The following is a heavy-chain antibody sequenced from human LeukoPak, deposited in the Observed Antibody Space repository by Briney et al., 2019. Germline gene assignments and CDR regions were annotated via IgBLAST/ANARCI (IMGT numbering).Heavy chain of an antibody. J-gene: IGHJ4*02. Sequence: HPGRSLRLSCAASGFTVSSNYMSWVRQAPGKGLEWVSVIYSGDNTNYADSVKGRFTISRHNSKNTLYLRMNSLRAEDTAVYYCATGSFRSSPGGYFDYWGQGTLVTVSS. CDR1: GFTVSSNY. CDR3: ATGSFRSSPGGYFDY. D-gene: IGHD6-6*01. CDR2: IYSGDNT. V-gene: IGHV3-53*04.